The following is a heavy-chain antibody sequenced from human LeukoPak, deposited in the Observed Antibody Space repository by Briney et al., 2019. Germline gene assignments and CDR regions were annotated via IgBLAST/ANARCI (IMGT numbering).Heavy chain of an antibody. CDR3: ARGAMATTPFFDY. Sequence: TSETLSLTCPVSGGSISNYYYWTWIRQPPGKGLEWIGYVYYTGSTNFNPSPKSRVTMSLDTSRNQFSLKLTSLTAADTAVYYCARGAMATTPFFDYWGQGTLVTVSS. V-gene: IGHV4-59*01. J-gene: IGHJ4*02. CDR1: GGSISNYY. CDR2: VYYTGST. D-gene: IGHD5-24*01.